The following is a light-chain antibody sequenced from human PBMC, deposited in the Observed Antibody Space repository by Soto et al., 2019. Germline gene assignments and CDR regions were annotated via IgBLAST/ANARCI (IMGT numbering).Light chain of an antibody. V-gene: IGKV1-5*03. CDR3: QYWDDYSWT. CDR1: QSITDW. Sequence: DIQMNQSPSTVSASVGDRVSITCRASQSITDWLAWYQQKPGKAPKFLIYKASNLEGGVPSRFSGSGSGTEFTLTISSVQPDDFATYYCQYWDDYSWTFGQGTKVEIK. J-gene: IGKJ1*01. CDR2: KAS.